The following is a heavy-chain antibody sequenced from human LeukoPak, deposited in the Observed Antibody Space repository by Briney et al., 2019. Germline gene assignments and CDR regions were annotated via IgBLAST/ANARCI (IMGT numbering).Heavy chain of an antibody. CDR2: IYYSGST. Sequence: SETLSLTCTVSGGSISSSSYYWGWIRQPPGKGLEWIGSIYYSGSTYYNPSLKSRVTISVDTSKNQFSLKLSSVTAADTAVYYCARGQRGLMNDYVWGSYRLGYFDYWGQGTLVSVSS. CDR3: ARGQRGLMNDYVWGSYRLGYFDY. J-gene: IGHJ4*02. D-gene: IGHD3-16*02. V-gene: IGHV4-39*01. CDR1: GGSISSSSYY.